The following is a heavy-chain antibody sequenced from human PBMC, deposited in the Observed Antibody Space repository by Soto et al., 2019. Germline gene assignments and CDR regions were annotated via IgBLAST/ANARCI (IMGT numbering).Heavy chain of an antibody. J-gene: IGHJ5*01. CDR3: ARAHEVDWFDS. CDR2: ITNRGTHT. CDR1: GFSFSSYT. V-gene: IGHV3-21*01. D-gene: IGHD2-15*01. Sequence: EVQLVESGGGLVKPGESLRLSCAASGFSFSSYTMNWVRQAPGKGLQWVSSITNRGTHTYSADSVKGRFTISRDNDKNSLYLQMHNLSAEDKAIYFCARAHEVDWFDSWGLGTLVTVTS.